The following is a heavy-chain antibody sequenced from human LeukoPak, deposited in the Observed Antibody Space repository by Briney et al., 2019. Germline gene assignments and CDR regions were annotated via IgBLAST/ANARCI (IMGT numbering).Heavy chain of an antibody. V-gene: IGHV4-39*07. CDR1: GFIFSSYA. J-gene: IGHJ4*02. CDR2: IYYSGST. Sequence: PGGSLRLSCAASGFIFSSYAMSWVRQPPGKGLEWIGSIYYSGSTYYNPSLKSRVTISVDTSKNQFSLKLSSVTAADTAVYYCARQHYYDSSGYYYGGEWYYFDYWGQGTLVTVSS. D-gene: IGHD3-22*01. CDR3: ARQHYYDSSGYYYGGEWYYFDY.